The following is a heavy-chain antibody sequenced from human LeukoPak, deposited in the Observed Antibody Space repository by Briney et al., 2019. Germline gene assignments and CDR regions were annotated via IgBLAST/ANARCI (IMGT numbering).Heavy chain of an antibody. CDR2: TYTSGST. V-gene: IGHV4-4*07. CDR3: ATEEKKDSSFDY. J-gene: IGHJ4*02. Sequence: SETLSLTCTVSGGSISSYYWSWIRQPAGKGLEWIGRTYTSGSTNYNPSLKSRVTMSVDTSKNQFSLKLSSVTAADTAVYYCATEEKKDSSFDYWGQGTLVTVSS. CDR1: GGSISSYY. D-gene: IGHD6-19*01.